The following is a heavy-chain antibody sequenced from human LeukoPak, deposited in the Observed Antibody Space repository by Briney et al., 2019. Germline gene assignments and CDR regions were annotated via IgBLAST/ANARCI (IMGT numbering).Heavy chain of an antibody. CDR1: GYTFTGYY. Sequence: ASVKVSCKASGYTFTGYYMHWVRQAPGQGLEWMGWISPNSGGTNYAQKFQGRVTMTRDTSISTAYMELSRLRSDDTAVYYCARTRYSSGRTSFDYWGQGTLVTVSS. V-gene: IGHV1-2*02. CDR2: ISPNSGGT. CDR3: ARTRYSSGRTSFDY. J-gene: IGHJ4*02. D-gene: IGHD6-19*01.